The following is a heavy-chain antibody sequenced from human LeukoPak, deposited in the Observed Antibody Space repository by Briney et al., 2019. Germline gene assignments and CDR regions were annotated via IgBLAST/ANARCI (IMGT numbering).Heavy chain of an antibody. D-gene: IGHD3-3*01. V-gene: IGHV3-30*18. Sequence: GRSLRLSCAASRFTFNSYGMHWVRQAPGKGLEWVAVISYDGSNKYYADSVKGRFTISRDNSKNTLYLQMNSLRAEDTAVYYCAKDWVWYYDFWSGYSGYMDVWGKGTTVTVSS. J-gene: IGHJ6*03. CDR3: AKDWVWYYDFWSGYSGYMDV. CDR1: RFTFNSYG. CDR2: ISYDGSNK.